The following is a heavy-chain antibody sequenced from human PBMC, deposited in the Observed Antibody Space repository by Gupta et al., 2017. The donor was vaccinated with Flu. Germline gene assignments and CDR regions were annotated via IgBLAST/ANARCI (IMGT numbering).Heavy chain of an antibody. D-gene: IGHD6-19*01. CDR3: AKDPTLIYSGWFDY. Sequence: NKYYADSVKGRFTISRDNSKNTLYLQMNSLRAEDTAVYYCAKDPTLIYSGWFDYWGQGTLVTFSS. CDR2: NK. J-gene: IGHJ4*02. V-gene: IGHV3-30*02.